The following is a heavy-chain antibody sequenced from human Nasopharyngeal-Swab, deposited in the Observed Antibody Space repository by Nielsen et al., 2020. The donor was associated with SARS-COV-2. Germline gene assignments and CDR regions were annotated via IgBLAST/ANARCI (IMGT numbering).Heavy chain of an antibody. J-gene: IGHJ5*02. CDR2: IYYSGST. CDR3: ASSAVVANINGWFDP. D-gene: IGHD5-12*01. V-gene: IGHV4-31*02. Sequence: WIRQPPGKGLEWIGYIYYSGSTYYNPSLKSRVTISVDTSKNQFSLKLSSVTAAGTAVYYCASSAVVANINGWFDPWGQGTLVTVSS.